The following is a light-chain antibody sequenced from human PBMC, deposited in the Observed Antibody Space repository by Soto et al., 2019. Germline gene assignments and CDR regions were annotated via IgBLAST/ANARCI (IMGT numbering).Light chain of an antibody. J-gene: IGKJ1*01. CDR3: QQYNNWPRT. Sequence: EIVMTQSPATLSVSPGERATLSCRASQSISNNLAWYQQKRGQAPRLLISGASTRATGLPARFSGSGSGTDFTLIISSLQSEDFAVYYCQQYNNWPRTFGQGTKVDIK. CDR1: QSISNN. V-gene: IGKV3-15*01. CDR2: GAS.